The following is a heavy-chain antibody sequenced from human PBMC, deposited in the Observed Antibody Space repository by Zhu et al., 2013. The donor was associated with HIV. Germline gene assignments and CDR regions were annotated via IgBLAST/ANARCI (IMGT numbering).Heavy chain of an antibody. D-gene: IGHD3-10*01. CDR3: ARAYDLWFGERSGAFDI. CDR1: GGTFSSYA. J-gene: IGHJ3*02. Sequence: QVQLVQSGAEVKKPGSSVKVSCKASGGTFSSYAISWVRQAPGQGLEWMGGIIPIFGTANYAQKFQGRVTITADESTSTAYMELSSLRSEDTAVYYCARAYDLWFGERSGAFDIWGQGTNGQPSLQ. V-gene: IGHV1-69*01. CDR2: IIPIFGTA.